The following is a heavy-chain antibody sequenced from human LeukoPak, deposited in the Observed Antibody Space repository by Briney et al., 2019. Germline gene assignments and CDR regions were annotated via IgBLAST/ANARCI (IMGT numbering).Heavy chain of an antibody. CDR2: ISGSGGST. Sequence: GGSLRLSCAASGFTFSSYAVSWVRQAPGKGLEWVSAISGSGGSTYYADSVKGRFTISRDNSKNTLYLQMNSLRAEDTAVYYCAKEVLLWFGESPLDYWGQGTLVTVSS. J-gene: IGHJ4*02. CDR3: AKEVLLWFGESPLDY. D-gene: IGHD3-10*01. V-gene: IGHV3-23*01. CDR1: GFTFSSYA.